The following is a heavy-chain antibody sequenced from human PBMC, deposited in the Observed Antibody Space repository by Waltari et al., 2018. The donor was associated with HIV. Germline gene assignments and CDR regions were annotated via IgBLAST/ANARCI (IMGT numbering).Heavy chain of an antibody. CDR2: IKQDGSEK. D-gene: IGHD1-26*01. J-gene: IGHJ5*02. Sequence: EVQLVESGGGLVQPVGSLRLSCAAPGAPLGTLWISLRRQAPGKGLWVVANIKQDGSEKHYADSVRGRFTISRDNTKNSLYLQMNSLRAEDTAVYYCAKYSGSYWGAHNWFDPWGQGTLVTVSS. CDR3: AKYSGSYWGAHNWFDP. CDR1: GAPLGTLW. V-gene: IGHV3-7*01.